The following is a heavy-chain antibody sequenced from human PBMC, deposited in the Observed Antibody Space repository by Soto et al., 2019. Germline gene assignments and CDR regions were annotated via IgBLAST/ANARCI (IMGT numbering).Heavy chain of an antibody. CDR1: GYTFSNYD. CDR2: LNPSTGKT. D-gene: IGHD5-12*01. Sequence: ASVKVSCKASGYTFSNYDINWVRQATGQGLEWMGWLNPSTGKTGSAQKFQGRVTMARNTSISTAYLELSGLRSDYTAVYYCARAIKRLPPSGFDSWGQGTRVTVAS. J-gene: IGHJ3*02. V-gene: IGHV1-8*01. CDR3: ARAIKRLPPSGFDS.